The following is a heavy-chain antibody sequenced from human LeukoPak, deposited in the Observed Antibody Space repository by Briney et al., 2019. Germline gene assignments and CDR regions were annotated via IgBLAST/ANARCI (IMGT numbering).Heavy chain of an antibody. D-gene: IGHD1-26*01. J-gene: IGHJ4*02. Sequence: SETLSLTCTVSGGSISSSSYYWGWIRQPPGKGLEWIGSIYYSGSTYYNPSLKSRVTISVDTSKNQFSLKLSSVTAADTAVYYCARQRIVGATDFDYWGQGTLVTVSS. V-gene: IGHV4-39*01. CDR2: IYYSGST. CDR3: ARQRIVGATDFDY. CDR1: GGSISSSSYY.